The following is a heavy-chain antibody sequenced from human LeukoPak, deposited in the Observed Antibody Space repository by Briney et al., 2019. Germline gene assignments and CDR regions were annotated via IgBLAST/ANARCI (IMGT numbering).Heavy chain of an antibody. CDR3: ARDEYSPPWAFDI. CDR2: ISWNSGSI. D-gene: IGHD5-18*01. V-gene: IGHV3-9*01. J-gene: IGHJ3*02. Sequence: PGRSLRLSCAASGFTFDDYAMHWVRQAPGKGLEWVSGISWNSGSIGYADSVKGRFTISRDNAKNSLYLQMNSLRAEDTAVYYCARDEYSPPWAFDIWGQGTMVTVSS. CDR1: GFTFDDYA.